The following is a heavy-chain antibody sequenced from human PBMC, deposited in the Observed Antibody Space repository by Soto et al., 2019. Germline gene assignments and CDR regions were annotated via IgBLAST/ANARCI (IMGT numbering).Heavy chain of an antibody. V-gene: IGHV3-23*01. J-gene: IGHJ6*02. CDR3: ASQTYYDFWSGLGGYYYGMDV. Sequence: GGSLRLSCAASGFTFSSYAMSWVRQAPGKGLEWVSAISGSGGSTYYADSVKGRFTISRDNSKNTLYLQMNSLRAEDTAVYYCASQTYYDFWSGLGGYYYGMDVWGQGTTVTVSS. CDR1: GFTFSSYA. CDR2: ISGSGGST. D-gene: IGHD3-3*01.